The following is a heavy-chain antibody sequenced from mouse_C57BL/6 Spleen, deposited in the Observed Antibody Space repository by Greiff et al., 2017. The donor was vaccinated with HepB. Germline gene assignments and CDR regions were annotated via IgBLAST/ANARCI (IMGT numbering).Heavy chain of an antibody. CDR2: IDPENGDT. CDR1: GFNIKDDY. J-gene: IGHJ4*01. V-gene: IGHV14-4*01. D-gene: IGHD2-1*01. CDR3: TTPGNYAYAMDY. Sequence: VQLKQSGAELVRPGASVKLSCTASGFNIKDDYMHWVKQRPEQGLEWIGWIDPENGDTEYASKFQGKATITADTSSNTAYLQLSSLTSEDTAVYYCTTPGNYAYAMDYWGQGTSVTVSS.